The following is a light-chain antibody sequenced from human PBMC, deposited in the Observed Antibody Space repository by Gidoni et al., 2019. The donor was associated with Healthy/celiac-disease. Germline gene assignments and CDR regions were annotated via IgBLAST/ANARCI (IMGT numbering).Light chain of an antibody. CDR2: KAS. Sequence: IQIPHSPSTLSASVGDRVTITCRASQSISSWLAWYQQKPGKAPKLLIYKASSLESGVPSRFSGSGSGTEFTLTISSLQPDDFATYYCQQYNSYPWTFXQXTKVEIK. V-gene: IGKV1-5*03. J-gene: IGKJ1*01. CDR1: QSISSW. CDR3: QQYNSYPWT.